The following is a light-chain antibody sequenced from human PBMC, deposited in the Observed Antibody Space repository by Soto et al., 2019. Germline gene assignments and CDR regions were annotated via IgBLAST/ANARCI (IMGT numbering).Light chain of an antibody. CDR2: DNN. J-gene: IGLJ1*01. Sequence: QSVLTQPPSVSAAPGQKITISCSGSSSNIGFNYVSWFQHLPGTAPKLLMYDNNKRPSGIPDRFSGSKSGTSATLGITGLQTGDEADYYCGTWDSSLSVYVFGTGTKVTVL. CDR1: SSNIGFNY. CDR3: GTWDSSLSVYV. V-gene: IGLV1-51*01.